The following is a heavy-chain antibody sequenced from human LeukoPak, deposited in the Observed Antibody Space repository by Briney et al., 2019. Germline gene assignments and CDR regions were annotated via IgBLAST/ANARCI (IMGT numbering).Heavy chain of an antibody. CDR1: GYTFTSYG. CDR2: ISAYNGNT. Sequence: GSVKVSCKASGYTFTSYGISWVRQAPGQGLEWMGWISAYNGNTNYAQKLQGRVTITTDTSTSTAYMELRSLRSDDTAVYYCARGPRFEVVIPFDYWGQGTLVTVSS. V-gene: IGHV1-18*01. D-gene: IGHD3-3*01. J-gene: IGHJ4*02. CDR3: ARGPRFEVVIPFDY.